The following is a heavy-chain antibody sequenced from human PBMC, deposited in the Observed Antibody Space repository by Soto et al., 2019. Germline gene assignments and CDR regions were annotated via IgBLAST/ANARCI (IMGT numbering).Heavy chain of an antibody. V-gene: IGHV4-59*01. CDR2: IYYSEST. CDR1: GGSISNYY. J-gene: IGHJ5*02. D-gene: IGHD6-6*01. Sequence: SETLSLTCTVSGGSISNYYWSWIRQPPGKGLEWIGYIYYSESTNYNHSLKSRVTISVDTSKNQFSLKLSSVTAADTAVYYCARDPNVQTDNWFDPWGQGTLVTVS. CDR3: ARDPNVQTDNWFDP.